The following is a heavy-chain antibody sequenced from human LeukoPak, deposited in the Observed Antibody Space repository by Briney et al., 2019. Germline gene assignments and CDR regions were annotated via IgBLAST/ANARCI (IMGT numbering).Heavy chain of an antibody. V-gene: IGHV3-23*01. D-gene: IGHD5-12*01. J-gene: IGHJ4*02. Sequence: GGSLRLSCAASGFTFSNYAMSWVRQAPGEGLEWVSAILGSGGSTYYADSVKGRFTVSRDNSKSTLYLQMNSLRAEDTALYYCARERGYYFDYWGQGTLVTVSS. CDR1: GFTFSNYA. CDR2: ILGSGGST. CDR3: ARERGYYFDY.